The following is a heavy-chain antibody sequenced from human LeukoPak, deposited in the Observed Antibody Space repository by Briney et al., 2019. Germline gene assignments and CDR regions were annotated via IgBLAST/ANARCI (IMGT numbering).Heavy chain of an antibody. J-gene: IGHJ4*02. D-gene: IGHD2-15*01. CDR3: AKAPVTSCRGAFCYPFDY. CDR2: MSSSDDGR. Sequence: GGSLRLSCAASAFTFSIYAMSWVRQAPGKGLEWVSAMSSSDDGRYYAASVRGRFTISRDTSRSTLYLQMNSLRAEDAAVYYCAKAPVTSCRGAFCYPFDYWGQGTLVTVSS. V-gene: IGHV3-23*01. CDR1: AFTFSIYA.